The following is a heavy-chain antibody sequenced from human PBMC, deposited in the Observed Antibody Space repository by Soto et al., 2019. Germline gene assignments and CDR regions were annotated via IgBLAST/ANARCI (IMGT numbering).Heavy chain of an antibody. Sequence: GGSLRLSCAASGFTFSSYGMHWVRQAPGKGLEWVAVISYDGSNKYYADSVKVRFTISIDNSKNTLYLQMNSLRAEDTAVYYCAKDVRQYGGKDYYYGMHXWGQVTTVTVS. CDR3: AKDVRQYGGKDYYYGMHX. CDR1: GFTFSSYG. CDR2: ISYDGSNK. D-gene: IGHD2-15*01. V-gene: IGHV3-30*18. J-gene: IGHJ6*02.